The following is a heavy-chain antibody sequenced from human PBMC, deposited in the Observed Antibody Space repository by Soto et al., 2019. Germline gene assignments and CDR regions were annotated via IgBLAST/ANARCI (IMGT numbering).Heavy chain of an antibody. V-gene: IGHV4-30-2*02. CDR2: IYHSGNI. CDR1: GGSISSGGYS. CDR3: ARSVTP. J-gene: IGHJ5*02. Sequence: SETLSLTCAVSGGSISSGGYSWSWIRQPPGKGLEWIGYIYHSGNIYYNPSLKSRVTISVDTSKNQFSLKLSSVTAADTAVYYCARSVTPWGQGTLVTVSS. D-gene: IGHD3-10*01.